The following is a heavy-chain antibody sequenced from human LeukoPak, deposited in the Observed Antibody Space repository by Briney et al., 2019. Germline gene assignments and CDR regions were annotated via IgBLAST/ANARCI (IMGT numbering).Heavy chain of an antibody. CDR3: AKDNGFRGIQLCIDY. CDR2: ISGSGGST. J-gene: IGHJ4*02. CDR1: GFTFSNYA. V-gene: IGHV3-23*01. D-gene: IGHD5-18*01. Sequence: PGGSLRLSCAASGFTFSNYAMSWVRQAPGKGLGWVSAISGSGGSTYYADSVKGRFTISRDNSKNTLYLQMNSLRAEDTAVYYCAKDNGFRGIQLCIDYWGQGTLVTVSS.